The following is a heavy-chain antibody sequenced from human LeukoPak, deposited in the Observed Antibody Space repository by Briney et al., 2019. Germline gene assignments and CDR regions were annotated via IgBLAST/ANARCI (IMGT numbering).Heavy chain of an antibody. J-gene: IGHJ4*02. V-gene: IGHV4-39*01. CDR1: GGSISSSSYY. CDR3: ARRVVPAAMWSWVRTNFDY. D-gene: IGHD2-2*01. Sequence: PSETLSLTCTVSGGSISSSSYYWGWIRQPPGKGLEWIGSIYYSGNTYYNPSLKSRVTISVDTSKNQFSLKLSSVTAADTAVYYCARRVVPAAMWSWVRTNFDYWGQGTLVTVSS. CDR2: IYYSGNT.